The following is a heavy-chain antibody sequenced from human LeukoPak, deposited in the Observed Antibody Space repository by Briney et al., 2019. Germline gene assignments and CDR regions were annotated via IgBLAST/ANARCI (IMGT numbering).Heavy chain of an antibody. J-gene: IGHJ6*03. D-gene: IGHD3-16*01. V-gene: IGHV3-21*04. CDR1: GFTFSSYS. CDR2: ISSSSSYI. Sequence: PGGSLRLSCAASGFTFSSYSMNWVRQAPGKGLEWVSSISSSSSYIYYADSVKGRFTISRDNAKNSLYLQMNSLRAEDTAVYCCADLGLLDYYYMDVWGKGTTVTVSS. CDR3: ADLGLLDYYYMDV.